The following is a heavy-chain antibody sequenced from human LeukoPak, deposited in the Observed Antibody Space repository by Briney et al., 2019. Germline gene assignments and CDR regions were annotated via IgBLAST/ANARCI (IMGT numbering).Heavy chain of an antibody. CDR2: INPNSGGT. J-gene: IGHJ5*02. CDR1: GYTFTGYY. Sequence: ASVEVSCKASGYTFTGYYMHWVRQAPGQGLEWMGRINPNSGGTNYAQKFQGRVTMTRDTSISTAYMELSRLRSVDTAVYYCARGRPSTNRNNINWFDPWGQGTLVTVSS. V-gene: IGHV1-2*06. CDR3: ARGRPSTNRNNINWFDP. D-gene: IGHD2/OR15-2a*01.